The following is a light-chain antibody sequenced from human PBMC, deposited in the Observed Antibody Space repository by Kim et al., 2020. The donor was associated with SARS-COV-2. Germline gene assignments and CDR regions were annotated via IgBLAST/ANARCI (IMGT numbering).Light chain of an antibody. CDR1: QSISIW. Sequence: SASVGYRVTITCRASQSISIWLAWYQQKPGKAPKLLIYKASSLESGVPSRFSGSGSGTEFTLTISSLQPDDFATYYCQQYNSYWAFGQGTKVDIK. J-gene: IGKJ1*01. V-gene: IGKV1-5*03. CDR2: KAS. CDR3: QQYNSYWA.